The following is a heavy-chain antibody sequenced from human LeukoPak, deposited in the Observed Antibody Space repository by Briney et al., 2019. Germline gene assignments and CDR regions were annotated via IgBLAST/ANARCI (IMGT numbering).Heavy chain of an antibody. CDR1: GFTFSTYS. Sequence: PGGSLRLSCTASGFTFSTYSLNWVRQAPGKGLEWVSSISSSSSYIYYADSVKGRSTISRDNAKNSLYLQMNSLRAEDTAVYFCARGRYFDWLSPDGFDIWGQGTMVTVSS. D-gene: IGHD3-9*01. V-gene: IGHV3-21*01. J-gene: IGHJ3*02. CDR2: ISSSSSYI. CDR3: ARGRYFDWLSPDGFDI.